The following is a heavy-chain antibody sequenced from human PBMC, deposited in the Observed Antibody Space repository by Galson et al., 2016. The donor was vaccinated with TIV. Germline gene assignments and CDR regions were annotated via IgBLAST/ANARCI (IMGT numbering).Heavy chain of an antibody. CDR1: GLSVNINY. CDR2: ISDGGTT. Sequence: SLRLSCAASGLSVNINYLTWVRQAPGKGLEWVSLISDGGTTYYPDSVKGRFTISRDNSRNTLYLHMNGLRAEDTAIYYCARDRLIDATYYYYYYGMDVWGQGTTVTVSS. V-gene: IGHV3-66*02. D-gene: IGHD2-15*01. J-gene: IGHJ6*02. CDR3: ARDRLIDATYYYYYYGMDV.